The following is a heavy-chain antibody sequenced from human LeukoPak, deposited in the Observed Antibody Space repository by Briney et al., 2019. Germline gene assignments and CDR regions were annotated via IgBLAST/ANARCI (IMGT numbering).Heavy chain of an antibody. D-gene: IGHD6-13*01. Sequence: SETLSLTCTVSGGSISSGSYYWSWIRQPAGKGLEWIGRIYTSGSTNYNPSLKSRVTISVDTSKNQFSLKLSSVTAADTAVYYCARVSSWYQDYWGQGTLVTVSS. CDR1: GGSISSGSYY. CDR3: ARVSSWYQDY. J-gene: IGHJ4*02. CDR2: IYTSGST. V-gene: IGHV4-61*02.